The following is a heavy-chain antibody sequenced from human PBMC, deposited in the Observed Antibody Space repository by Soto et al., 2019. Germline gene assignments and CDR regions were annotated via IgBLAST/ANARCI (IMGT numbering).Heavy chain of an antibody. CDR2: ISSSSSSI. CDR1: GFTFSSYS. CDR3: SRDDWAIVPGVNITHPPDY. J-gene: IGHJ4*02. Sequence: EVQLVESGGGLVQPGGSLRLSCAASGFTFSSYSMNWVRQAPGKGLEWVSYISSSSSSIYYADSVKGRFTISRDNATNTLYLQINSLRAEDTAVYYCSRDDWAIVPGVNITHPPDYWGQGTLVTVSS. V-gene: IGHV3-48*01. D-gene: IGHD3-10*01.